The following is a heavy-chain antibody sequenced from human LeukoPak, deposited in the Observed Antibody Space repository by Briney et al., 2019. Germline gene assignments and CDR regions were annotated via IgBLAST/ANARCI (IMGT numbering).Heavy chain of an antibody. CDR3: AGSNIVILPAATGGSFWFDP. Sequence: ASVKVSCKASGYTFTSYGISWVRQAPGQGLEWMGWISAYNGNTNYAQKLQGRVTMTTDTSTSTAYMELRSLRSEQPAVYYFAGSNIVILPAATGGSFWFDPWGQGTLVTVSS. CDR1: GYTFTSYG. CDR2: ISAYNGNT. D-gene: IGHD2-2*01. J-gene: IGHJ5*02. V-gene: IGHV1-18*04.